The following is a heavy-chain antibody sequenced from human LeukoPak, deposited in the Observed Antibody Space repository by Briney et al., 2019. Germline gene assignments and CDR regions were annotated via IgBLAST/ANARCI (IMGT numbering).Heavy chain of an antibody. CDR1: GGSISSYY. J-gene: IGHJ4*02. D-gene: IGHD5-12*01. CDR3: ARWEGYSGYLDY. Sequence: SETLSLTCTVSGGSISSYYWSWIRQPPRKGLEWIGYIYYSGSTNYNPSLKSRVTISVDTSKNQFSLKLSSVTAADTAVYYCARWEGYSGYLDYWGQGTLVTVSS. V-gene: IGHV4-59*01. CDR2: IYYSGST.